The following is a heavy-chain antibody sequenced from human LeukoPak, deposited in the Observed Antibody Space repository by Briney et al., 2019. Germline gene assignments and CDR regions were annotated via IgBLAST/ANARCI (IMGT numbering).Heavy chain of an antibody. D-gene: IGHD3-22*01. CDR1: GFTFRTFT. J-gene: IGHJ4*02. CDR3: AREAGDIWSSGSNSFDC. CDR2: ISGTSRYT. Sequence: GGSLRLSCTTSGFTFRTFTIDWIRQSPGKGLEWVSSISGTSRYTYLADSVKGRFTVSRDNAKKSVDLQLNNLTVEDTGVYYCAREAGDIWSSGSNSFDCWGQGTLVTVSP. V-gene: IGHV3-21*01.